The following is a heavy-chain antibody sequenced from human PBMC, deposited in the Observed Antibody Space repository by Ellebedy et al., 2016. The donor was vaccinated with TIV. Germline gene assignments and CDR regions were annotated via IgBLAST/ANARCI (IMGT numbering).Heavy chain of an antibody. CDR1: GFRFSDYS. CDR2: IDGSTKYI. V-gene: IGHV3-21*04. D-gene: IGHD3-16*01. CDR3: ARDPWGIGAADAFDL. Sequence: GESLKISXEGSGFRFSDYSMSWVRQASGKGPEWVASIDGSTKYINFAESVRGRFTISRDNAKNSMSLQMSSLRVEDTGIYYCARDPWGIGAADAFDLWGRGTMVTV. J-gene: IGHJ3*01.